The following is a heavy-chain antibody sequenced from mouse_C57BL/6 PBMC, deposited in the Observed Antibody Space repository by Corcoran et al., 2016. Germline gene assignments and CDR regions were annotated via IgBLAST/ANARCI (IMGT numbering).Heavy chain of an antibody. CDR3: ARKGGIYDGYYGAMDY. CDR1: GYTFTDYY. V-gene: IGHV1-26*01. CDR2: INPNNGGT. J-gene: IGHJ4*01. Sequence: EVQLQQSGPELVKPGASVKISCKASGYTFTDYYMNWVKQSHGKSLEWIGDINPNNGGTSYNQKFKGKATLTVDKSSSTAYMELRSLTSEDSAVYYCARKGGIYDGYYGAMDYWGQGTSVTVSS. D-gene: IGHD2-3*01.